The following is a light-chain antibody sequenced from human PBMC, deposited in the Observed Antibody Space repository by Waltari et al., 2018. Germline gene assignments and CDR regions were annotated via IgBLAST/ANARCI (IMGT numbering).Light chain of an antibody. V-gene: IGKV1-8*01. CDR3: QQYYTYPLT. Sequence: AIRITQSPSSVSASTGARVTITCRASQGVNSFLAWYQQKPGKAPKLLIYAASTLQSGVPSRFSGSGSGTDFTLTISCLQSEDFATYYCQQYYTYPLTFGPGTRVDIK. CDR1: QGVNSF. J-gene: IGKJ3*01. CDR2: AAS.